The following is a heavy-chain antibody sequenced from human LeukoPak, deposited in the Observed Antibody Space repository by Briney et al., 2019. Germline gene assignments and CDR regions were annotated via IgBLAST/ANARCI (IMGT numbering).Heavy chain of an antibody. CDR3: ARAGNLNDFDY. Sequence: SQTLSLTCTVSGGSISSGGYFWNWIRQHPGEGLEWIGYINYSGSTKQNPSLKSRVSISVDTSKNQFSLKLSSVTAADTAVYYCARAGNLNDFDYWGQGTLVTVSS. J-gene: IGHJ4*02. V-gene: IGHV4-31*03. CDR2: INYSGST. D-gene: IGHD1-1*01. CDR1: GGSISSGGYF.